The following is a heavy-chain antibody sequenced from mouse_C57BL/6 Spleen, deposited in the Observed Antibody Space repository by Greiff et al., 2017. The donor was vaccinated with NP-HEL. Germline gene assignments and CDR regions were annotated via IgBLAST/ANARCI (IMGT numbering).Heavy chain of an antibody. CDR2: IRLKSDNYAT. CDR1: GFTFSNYW. CDR3: TEFSMDY. Sequence: EVQLQESGGGLVQPGGSMKLSCVASGFTFSNYWMNWVRQSPEKGLEWVAQIRLKSDNYATHYAESVKGRFTISRDDSKSSVYLRMNNLRAEDTGIYYCTEFSMDYWGQGTSVTVSS. V-gene: IGHV6-3*01. J-gene: IGHJ4*01.